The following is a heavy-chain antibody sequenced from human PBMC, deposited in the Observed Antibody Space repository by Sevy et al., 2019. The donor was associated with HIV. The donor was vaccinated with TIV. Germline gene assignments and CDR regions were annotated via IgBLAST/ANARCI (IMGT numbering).Heavy chain of an antibody. CDR2: INHGGNT. CDR1: GGPLSDYH. V-gene: IGHV4-34*01. D-gene: IGHD1-20*01. Sequence: SETLSLNCGVYGGPLSDYHWTWIRQPPGRGLEWIGEINHGGNTNYNPSLKSRVTISVDTSKNQFSLKLSSVTAADTAVYYCARVGFNWNDVDYWGQGTLVTVSS. J-gene: IGHJ4*02. CDR3: ARVGFNWNDVDY.